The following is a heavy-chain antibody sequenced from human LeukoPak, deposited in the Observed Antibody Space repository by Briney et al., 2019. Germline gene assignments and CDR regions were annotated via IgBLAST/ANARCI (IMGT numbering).Heavy chain of an antibody. V-gene: IGHV1-46*01. Sequence: EASVKVSCKASGYTFTGYYMHWVRQAPGQGLEWMGIINPSGGSTSYAQKFQGRVTMTRDTSTSTVYMELSSLRSEDTAVYYCAREGVHDFWSGYYIHYYYGMDVWGQGTTVTVSS. CDR1: GYTFTGYY. CDR2: INPSGGST. D-gene: IGHD3-3*01. CDR3: AREGVHDFWSGYYIHYYYGMDV. J-gene: IGHJ6*02.